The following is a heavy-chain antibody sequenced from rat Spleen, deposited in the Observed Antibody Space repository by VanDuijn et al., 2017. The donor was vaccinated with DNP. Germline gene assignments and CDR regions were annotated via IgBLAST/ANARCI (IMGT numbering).Heavy chain of an antibody. J-gene: IGHJ2*01. V-gene: IGHV2S12*01. CDR3: ARGGGSYFDY. Sequence: QVQLKDSGPGLVQPSQTLSLTCSVSGFSLTSYGVSWVRQPPGKGLEWIAAISNGGITYYNSALKSRLSISRDTSKSQVFLKVNSLQAADTAIYYCARGGGSYFDYWGQGVMVTVSS. CDR1: GFSLTSYG. D-gene: IGHD1-11*01. CDR2: ISNGGIT.